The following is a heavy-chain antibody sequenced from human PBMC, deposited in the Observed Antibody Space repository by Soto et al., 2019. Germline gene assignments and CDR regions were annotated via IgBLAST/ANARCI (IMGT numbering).Heavy chain of an antibody. J-gene: IGHJ3*01. D-gene: IGHD3-16*01. CDR2: IYHGGST. CDR3: AGERGSITVRGSLGV. CDR1: SGSVSSHNW. V-gene: IGHV4-4*02. Sequence: QVQLQESGPGLVKPSGTLSLTCTVTSGSVSSHNWWSWVRQTPETGLEWIGEIYHGGSTNYIPSLQIRFTIAVDKSRKQFSLLLRSVTAADTAVYYCAGERGSITVRGSLGVWGQGTLVTVSS.